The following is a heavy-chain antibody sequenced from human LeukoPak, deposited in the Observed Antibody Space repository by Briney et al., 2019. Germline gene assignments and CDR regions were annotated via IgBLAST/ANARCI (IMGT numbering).Heavy chain of an antibody. V-gene: IGHV3-21*01. CDR1: GFIFSGYS. Sequence: GGSLRLSCAASGFIFSGYSMNWVRRAPGKGLEWVSSISSSSTYIYYADSVKGRFTISRDNAKNSLYLQMNSLRAEDTAVYYCARDGVAVAGFIDYWGQGTLVTVSS. J-gene: IGHJ4*02. D-gene: IGHD6-19*01. CDR3: ARDGVAVAGFIDY. CDR2: ISSSSTYI.